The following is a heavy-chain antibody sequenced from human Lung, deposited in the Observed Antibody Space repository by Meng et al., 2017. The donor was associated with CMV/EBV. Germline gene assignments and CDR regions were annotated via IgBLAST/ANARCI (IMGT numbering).Heavy chain of an antibody. J-gene: IGHJ4*02. CDR3: ARGKQDAWELLAY. CDR2: IDDSGST. D-gene: IGHD1-26*01. Sequence: VQRQESGPGMVKPSGPLSLTCGVSGVSISSNIRWTWVRQPPGKGLEWIGDIDDSGSTNYNPSLNSRISISLDKSKNHFSLKVNSVTAADTAVYYCARGKQDAWELLAYWGQGALVTVSS. V-gene: IGHV4-4*02. CDR1: GVSISSNIR.